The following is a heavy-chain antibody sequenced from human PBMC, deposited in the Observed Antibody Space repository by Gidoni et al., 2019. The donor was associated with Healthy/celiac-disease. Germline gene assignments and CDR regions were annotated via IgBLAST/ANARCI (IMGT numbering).Heavy chain of an antibody. CDR1: GFTFSSYS. CDR3: AREVQLGPVYYYYGMDV. Sequence: EVQLVVSGGGLVKPGGSLRLSCAASGFTFSSYSMNWVRQAPGKGLEWVSSISSSSSYIYYADSVKGRFTISRDNAKNSLYLQMNSLRAEDTAVYYCAREVQLGPVYYYYGMDVWGQGTTVTVSS. V-gene: IGHV3-21*01. D-gene: IGHD1-1*01. CDR2: ISSSSSYI. J-gene: IGHJ6*02.